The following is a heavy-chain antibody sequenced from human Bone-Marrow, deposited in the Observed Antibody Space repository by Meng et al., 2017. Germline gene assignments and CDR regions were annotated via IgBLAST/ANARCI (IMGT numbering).Heavy chain of an antibody. V-gene: IGHV3-15*01. Sequence: GGSLRLSCAASGFTFSSYWMSWVRQAPGKGLEWVGRIKSKTDGGTTDYAAPVKGRFTISRDDSKNTLYLQMNSLKTEDTAVYYCTTAIVGATQYYYYGMDVWGQGTTVTVSS. CDR1: GFTFSSYW. D-gene: IGHD1-26*01. CDR2: IKSKTDGGTT. CDR3: TTAIVGATQYYYYGMDV. J-gene: IGHJ6*02.